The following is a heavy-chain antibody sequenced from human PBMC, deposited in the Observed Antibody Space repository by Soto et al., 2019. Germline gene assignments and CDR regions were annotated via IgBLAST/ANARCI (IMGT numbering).Heavy chain of an antibody. V-gene: IGHV5-51*01. CDR2: IYPGDSDT. CDR3: ARLPSAAGTLYYYYYGMDV. D-gene: IGHD6-13*01. CDR1: GYSFTSYW. J-gene: IGHJ6*02. Sequence: GESLKISCKGSGYSFTSYWIGWVRQMPGKGLEWMGIIYPGDSDTRYSPSFQGQVTISADKSISTAYLQWSSLKASDTAMYYCARLPSAAGTLYYYYYGMDVWGQGTTVTVSS.